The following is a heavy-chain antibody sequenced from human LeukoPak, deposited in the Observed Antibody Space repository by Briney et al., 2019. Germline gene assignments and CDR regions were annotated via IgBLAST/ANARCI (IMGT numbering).Heavy chain of an antibody. Sequence: SETLSLTCIVSGGPISSYYWSWIRQPPGKGLEWIGYIYYSGSTNYNPSLKSRVTISVDTSKNQFSLKLRSVTTADTAVYYCARSLAVARYYYNYYMDVWGKGTTVTVSS. CDR1: GGPISSYY. CDR3: ARSLAVARYYYNYYMDV. CDR2: IYYSGST. J-gene: IGHJ6*03. D-gene: IGHD6-19*01. V-gene: IGHV4-59*01.